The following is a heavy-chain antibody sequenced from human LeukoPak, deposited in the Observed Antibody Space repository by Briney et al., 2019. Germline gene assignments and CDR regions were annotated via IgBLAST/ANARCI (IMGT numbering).Heavy chain of an antibody. CDR2: ISGSGGST. V-gene: IGHV3-23*01. CDR1: GFTFSSYA. CDR3: ARSGTTYYYDSSGYRKPDY. Sequence: GGSLRLSCAASGFTFSSYAMSWVRQAPGKGLEWVSAISGSGGSTYYADSVKGRFTISRDNSKNTLYLQMNSLRAVDTAVYYCARSGTTYYYDSSGYRKPDYWGQGTLVTVSS. D-gene: IGHD3-22*01. J-gene: IGHJ4*02.